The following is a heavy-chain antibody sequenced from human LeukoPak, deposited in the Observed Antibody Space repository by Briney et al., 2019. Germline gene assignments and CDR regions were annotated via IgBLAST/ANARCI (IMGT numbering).Heavy chain of an antibody. J-gene: IGHJ4*02. Sequence: GGSRRLSCAASGPTFSSSWMHWVRQSPGKGLVWVSSISSSSSYTYYADSVKGRFTISRDNAKDSLYLQMNSLRAEDTAVYYCARGLVGATGPYYFDYWGQGTLVTVSS. CDR1: GPTFSSSW. D-gene: IGHD1-26*01. CDR3: ARGLVGATGPYYFDY. V-gene: IGHV3-21*01. CDR2: ISSSSSYT.